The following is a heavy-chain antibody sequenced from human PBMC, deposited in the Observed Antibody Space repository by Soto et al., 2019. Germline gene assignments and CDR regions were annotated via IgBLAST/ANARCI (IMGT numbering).Heavy chain of an antibody. CDR3: ARGDGVQWLVRSSPYFDY. V-gene: IGHV1-69*02. Sequence: QVQLVQSGAEVKKPGSSVKVSCKASGGTFSSYTISWVRQAPGQGLEWMGRIIPILGIANYAQKFQGRVTITADKSTSTAYMELSSLRSEDTAVYYCARGDGVQWLVRSSPYFDYWGQGTLVTVSS. D-gene: IGHD6-19*01. J-gene: IGHJ4*02. CDR1: GGTFSSYT. CDR2: IIPILGIA.